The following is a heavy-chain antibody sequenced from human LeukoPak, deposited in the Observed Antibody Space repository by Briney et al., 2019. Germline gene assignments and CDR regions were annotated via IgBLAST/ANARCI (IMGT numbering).Heavy chain of an antibody. V-gene: IGHV3-23*01. CDR2: ISGSGGST. CDR1: GFTFSSYA. CDR3: AKIFKFRGAYPDGK. Sequence: GGSLRLSCAAAGFTFSSYAMSWVRQAPGKGREWVSAISGSGGSTYYADSVKGRFTISRDNSKNTLYLQMNSLRAEDTAVYYCAKIFKFRGAYPDGKWGQGTLVTVSS. J-gene: IGHJ4*02. D-gene: IGHD4-17*01.